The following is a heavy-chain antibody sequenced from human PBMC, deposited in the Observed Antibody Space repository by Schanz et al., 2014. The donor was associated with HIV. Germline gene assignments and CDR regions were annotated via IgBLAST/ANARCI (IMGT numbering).Heavy chain of an antibody. V-gene: IGHV1-69*01. Sequence: QVQLVQSGAEVKKPGSSVKVSCKASGDTFSSYSISWVRQAPGQGLEWMGGIIPIYGAAHYAQKLQGRVSINADDATNTAYLELSRLSSDDTAVYYCARGDLSGDYEGEVDYYYLMDGRGQGTTVSVSS. D-gene: IGHD4-17*01. CDR3: ARGDLSGDYEGEVDYYYLMDG. CDR1: GDTFSSYS. J-gene: IGHJ6*02. CDR2: IIPIYGAA.